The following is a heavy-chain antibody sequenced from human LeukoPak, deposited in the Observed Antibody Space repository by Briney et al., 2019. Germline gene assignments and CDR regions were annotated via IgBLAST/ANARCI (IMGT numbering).Heavy chain of an antibody. D-gene: IGHD5-24*01. V-gene: IGHV3-23*01. J-gene: IGHJ4*02. Sequence: PGGSLRLSCAASGFTFSSYAMSWVRQAPGKGLEWVSAISGSGGSTYYADSVRGRFTISRDNSKNTLYLQMNSLRAEDTAVYYCAKGGDGYNYVGYWGQGTLVTVSS. CDR3: AKGGDGYNYVGY. CDR2: ISGSGGST. CDR1: GFTFSSYA.